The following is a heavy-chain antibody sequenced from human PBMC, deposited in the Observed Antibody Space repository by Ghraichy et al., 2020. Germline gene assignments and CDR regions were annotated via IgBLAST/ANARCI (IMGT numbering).Heavy chain of an antibody. CDR3: ARRMITAGRQPFDY. CDR2: ISSSGANT. V-gene: IGHV3-23*01. CDR1: GFTFSSYA. Sequence: GESLNISCAASGFTFSSYAMSWVRLAPGKGLEWVSTISSSGANTYYADSVKGRFTISRDNSKSTLSLQMNSLRAEDTAVYYCARRMITAGRQPFDYWGQGTLVTVSS. J-gene: IGHJ4*02. D-gene: IGHD6-6*01.